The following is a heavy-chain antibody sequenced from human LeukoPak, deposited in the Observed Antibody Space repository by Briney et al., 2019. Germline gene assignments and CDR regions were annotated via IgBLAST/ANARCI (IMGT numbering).Heavy chain of an antibody. D-gene: IGHD3-16*01. Sequence: PSETLSLTCTVSGGSISSSSYYWGWIRQPPGKGLEWIGSIYYSGSTYYNPSLKSRVTISVDTSKNQFSLKLSSVTAADTAVYYCARERGDHDYWGQGTLVTVSS. CDR3: ARERGDHDY. V-gene: IGHV4-39*07. J-gene: IGHJ4*02. CDR2: IYYSGST. CDR1: GGSISSSSYY.